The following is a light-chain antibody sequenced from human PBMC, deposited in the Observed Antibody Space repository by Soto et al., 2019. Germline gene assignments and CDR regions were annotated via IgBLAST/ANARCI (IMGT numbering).Light chain of an antibody. Sequence: QSVLTQPASVSGSPGQSITISCTGTSSDVGGYNYVSWYQQHPGKAPKLMIYEVSKRPSGVPDRFSGSKSGNTASLTVSGLQAEDEADYYCSSYTGNNNLVVFGGGTKLTVL. J-gene: IGLJ2*01. CDR3: SSYTGNNNLVV. CDR1: SSDVGGYNY. CDR2: EVS. V-gene: IGLV2-8*01.